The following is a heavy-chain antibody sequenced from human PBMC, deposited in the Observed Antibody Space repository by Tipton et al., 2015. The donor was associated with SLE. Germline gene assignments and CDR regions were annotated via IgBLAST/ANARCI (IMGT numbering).Heavy chain of an antibody. Sequence: TLSLTCTVSGGSISSHYWSWIRQPPGKELEWIGYIYYSGSTNYYPSLKSRVTMSLDTSKNQFSLKLSSVTAADTAVYYCARTLAAAGTDYYYYMDVWGKGTTVTVSS. CDR1: GGSISSHY. CDR3: ARTLAAAGTDYYYYMDV. D-gene: IGHD6-13*01. V-gene: IGHV4-59*11. J-gene: IGHJ6*03. CDR2: IYYSGST.